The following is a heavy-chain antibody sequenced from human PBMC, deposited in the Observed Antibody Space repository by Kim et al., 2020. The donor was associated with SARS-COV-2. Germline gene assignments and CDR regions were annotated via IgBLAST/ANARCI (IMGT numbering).Heavy chain of an antibody. D-gene: IGHD1-7*01. CDR3: TRAIIGTNAFDS. V-gene: IGHV3-74*03. CDR2: T. J-gene: IGHJ4*02. Sequence: TPYADSVKGQFTISRANANNTLFLQMNSLRADDTAVYYCTRAIIGTNAFDSWGQGVLVTVSS.